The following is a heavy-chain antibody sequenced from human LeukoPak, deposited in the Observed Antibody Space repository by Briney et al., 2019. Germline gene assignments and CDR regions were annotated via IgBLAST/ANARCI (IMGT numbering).Heavy chain of an antibody. D-gene: IGHD6-19*01. CDR3: AREGPDSSGWSNIDY. J-gene: IGHJ4*02. CDR1: GDTFSSYA. CDR2: INPSGGST. V-gene: IGHV1-46*01. Sequence: ASVKVSCKASGDTFSSYAISWVRQAPGQGLEWMGIINPSGGSTSYAQKFQGRVTMTRDTSTSTVYMELSSLRSEDTAVYYCAREGPDSSGWSNIDYWGQGTLVTVSS.